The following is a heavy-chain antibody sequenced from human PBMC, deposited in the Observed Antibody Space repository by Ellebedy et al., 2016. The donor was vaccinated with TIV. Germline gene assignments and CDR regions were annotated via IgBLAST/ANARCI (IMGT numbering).Heavy chain of an antibody. V-gene: IGHV1-18*01. CDR3: GRDACGAFGVCVGGTWGGMDV. CDR2: ISTYNDDI. Sequence: ASVKVSXXASNYSFTSYGVAWVRQAPGQGLEWVGWISTYNDDINYAQKFQGRVTLTTDTSTDTAYMELRSLRSDDTAVYYCGRDACGAFGVCVGGTWGGMDVWGQGTTVTASS. CDR1: NYSFTSYG. D-gene: IGHD2-15*01. J-gene: IGHJ6*02.